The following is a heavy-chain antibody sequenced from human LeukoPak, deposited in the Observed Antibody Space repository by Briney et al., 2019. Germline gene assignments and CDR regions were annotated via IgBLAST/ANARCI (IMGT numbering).Heavy chain of an antibody. D-gene: IGHD2-15*01. CDR2: ISYDGSNK. Sequence: GRSLRLSCAASGFTFSSYGMHWVRQAPGKRLEWVAVISYDGSNKYYADSVKGRFTISRDNSKNTLYLQMNSLRAEDTAVYYCAKDLSSHFDYWGQGTLVTVSS. CDR3: AKDLSSHFDY. CDR1: GFTFSSYG. V-gene: IGHV3-30*18. J-gene: IGHJ4*02.